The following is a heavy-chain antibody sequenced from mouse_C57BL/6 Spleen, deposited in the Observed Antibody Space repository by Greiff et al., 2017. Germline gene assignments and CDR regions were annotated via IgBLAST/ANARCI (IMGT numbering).Heavy chain of an antibody. V-gene: IGHV1-15*01. CDR1: GYTFTDYE. Sequence: QVHVKQSGAELVRPGASVTMSCKASGYTFTDYEMHWVKQTPVHGLEWIGAIDPETGGTAYNQKFKGKAILTADKSSSTAYMGLRSLTSEDSAVYYCTRSLFLYYFDDWGQGSTLTVSS. CDR3: TRSLFLYYFDD. CDR2: IDPETGGT. J-gene: IGHJ2*01.